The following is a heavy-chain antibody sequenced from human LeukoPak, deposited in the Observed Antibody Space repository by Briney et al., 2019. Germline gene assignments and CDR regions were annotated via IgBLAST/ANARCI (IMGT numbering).Heavy chain of an antibody. CDR3: TRGPTGSYLNFDY. J-gene: IGHJ4*02. CDR2: ARNKANSHTT. CDR1: GFTFSDHY. V-gene: IGHV3-72*01. D-gene: IGHD1-26*01. Sequence: GSLRLSCAASGFTFSDHYMDWVRQAPGKGLEWVGRARNKANSHTTEYAASVKGRFTVSRDDSKNLLYLQMNSLKTDDTAVYYCTRGPTGSYLNFDYWGQGTLVTVSS.